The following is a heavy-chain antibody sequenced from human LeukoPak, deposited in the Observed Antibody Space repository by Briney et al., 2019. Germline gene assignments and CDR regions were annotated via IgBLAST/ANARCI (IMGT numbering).Heavy chain of an antibody. Sequence: GGSLRHSCAPSGFSPRGFAIYWVRHAPGEGLENVSATSGDGGTTFCASSLQGRCTISRDNSNQMVYLQLGGLKIEDMGLYYCARGDTRLGGAFDVWGQGTMVTVSP. CDR2: TSGDGGTT. J-gene: IGHJ3*01. CDR3: ARGDTRLGGAFDV. CDR1: GFSPRGFA. V-gene: IGHV3-64*01. D-gene: IGHD3-16*01.